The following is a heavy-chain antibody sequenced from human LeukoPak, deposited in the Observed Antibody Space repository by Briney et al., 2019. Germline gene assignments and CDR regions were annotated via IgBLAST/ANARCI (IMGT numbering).Heavy chain of an antibody. J-gene: IGHJ5*02. Sequence: SEALSLTCAASGVSISSGGYSWSWIRQPPGKGLEWIGYIYHSGSTYYNPSLKSRVTISVDRSKNQFSLKLSSVTAADTAVYYCARSLYCSGGSCPNWFDPWGQGTLVTVSS. CDR3: ARSLYCSGGSCPNWFDP. CDR2: IYHSGST. D-gene: IGHD2-15*01. V-gene: IGHV4-30-2*01. CDR1: GVSISSGGYS.